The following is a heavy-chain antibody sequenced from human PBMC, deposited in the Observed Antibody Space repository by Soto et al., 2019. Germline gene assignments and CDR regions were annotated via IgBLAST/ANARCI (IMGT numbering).Heavy chain of an antibody. D-gene: IGHD6-13*01. J-gene: IGHJ2*01. V-gene: IGHV2-5*01. CDR3: ARLIAAAGTSNWYFDL. CDR1: GFSLSTSGVG. Sequence: QITLKESGPTLVKPTQTLTLTCTFSGFSLSTSGVGVGWIRQHPGKALEWLALIYWNDDKRYSPSLKSRLTITKDTSKNQVVLTMTNMDPVDTATYYCARLIAAAGTSNWYFDLWGRGTLVTVSS. CDR2: IYWNDDK.